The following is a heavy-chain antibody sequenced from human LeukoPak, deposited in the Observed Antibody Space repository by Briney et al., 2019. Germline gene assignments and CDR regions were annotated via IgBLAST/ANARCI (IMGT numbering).Heavy chain of an antibody. Sequence: GGSLRLSCAASGFTFSSYSMNWVRQAPGEGLEWVSSISSSSSYIYYADSVKGRFTISRDNAKNSLYLQMNSLRAEDTAVYYCARVSGQEDFDYWGQGTLVTVSS. V-gene: IGHV3-21*01. CDR3: ARVSGQEDFDY. CDR1: GFTFSSYS. CDR2: ISSSSSYI. J-gene: IGHJ4*02. D-gene: IGHD1-26*01.